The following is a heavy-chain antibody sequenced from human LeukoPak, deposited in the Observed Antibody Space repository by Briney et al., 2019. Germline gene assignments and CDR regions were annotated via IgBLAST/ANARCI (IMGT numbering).Heavy chain of an antibody. V-gene: IGHV6-1*01. D-gene: IGHD2-2*01. CDR1: GDSVSSHSVA. CDR2: TFYRSKWFY. J-gene: IGHJ4*02. Sequence: SQTLSLTCAISGDSVSSHSVAWNWIRQSPSRGLEWLGRTFYRSKWFYDYAVSVKSRITIKPDTSKNLFSLQLNSVTPEDTAVYYCARDGPNPGYSSSWFDYWGQGTLVTVSS. CDR3: ARDGPNPGYSSSWFDY.